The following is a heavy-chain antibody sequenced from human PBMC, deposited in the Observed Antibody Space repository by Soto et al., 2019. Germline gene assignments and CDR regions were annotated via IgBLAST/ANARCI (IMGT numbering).Heavy chain of an antibody. Sequence: GGSLRLSCAASGFTFSTYAMSWVRQAPEKGLEWVSFISTSGGNTYYADPVKGRFTISRDNAKNSLYLQMNSLRAEDTAVYYCARDLGDSSGYYYEYYFDYWGQGTLVTVS. D-gene: IGHD3-22*01. CDR2: ISTSGGNT. V-gene: IGHV3-21*01. J-gene: IGHJ4*02. CDR1: GFTFSTYA. CDR3: ARDLGDSSGYYYEYYFDY.